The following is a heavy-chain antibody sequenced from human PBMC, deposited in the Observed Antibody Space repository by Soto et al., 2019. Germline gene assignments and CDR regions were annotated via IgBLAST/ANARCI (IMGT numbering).Heavy chain of an antibody. V-gene: IGHV3-9*01. D-gene: IGHD3-3*01. CDR1: GSNFDDFA. J-gene: IGHJ4*02. CDR2: ITWNSRVL. CDR3: AKGRYDFWSPYYFDS. Sequence: GGSLRLSCVGTGSNFDDFAMHWVRQAPGKGLEWVSGITWNSRVLAYADSVKGRFTISRDNARNSLYLQMDSLRDEDTALYYCAKGRYDFWSPYYFDSWGQGTLVTVSS.